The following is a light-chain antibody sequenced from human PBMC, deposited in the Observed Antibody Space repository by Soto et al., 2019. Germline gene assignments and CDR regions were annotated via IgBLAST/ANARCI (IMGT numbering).Light chain of an antibody. CDR2: EGT. V-gene: IGLV2-23*01. CDR3: SSYAASISLL. J-gene: IGLJ2*01. CDR1: NSDIGSYKF. Sequence: QSALTQPASVSGSAGQPITISCTGSNSDIGSYKFVSWYQQYPGKAPKLIIYEGTERPSGISNRFSGSKSGNTASLTISGLQAEDEAVYYCSSYAASISLLFDGGTKLTVL.